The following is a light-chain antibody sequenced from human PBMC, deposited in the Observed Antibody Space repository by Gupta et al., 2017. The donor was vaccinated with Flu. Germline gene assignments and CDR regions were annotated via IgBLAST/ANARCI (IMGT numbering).Light chain of an antibody. J-gene: IGLJ2*01. V-gene: IGLV3-1*01. Sequence: TCSGDKLGDKFACWYQQKPGQSPTLVIYKDTKRPSGIPERFSGSNSGNTATLTISGTQAMDEADYYCQVWDSSTGVFGGGTKVTVL. CDR1: KLGDKF. CDR2: KDT. CDR3: QVWDSSTGV.